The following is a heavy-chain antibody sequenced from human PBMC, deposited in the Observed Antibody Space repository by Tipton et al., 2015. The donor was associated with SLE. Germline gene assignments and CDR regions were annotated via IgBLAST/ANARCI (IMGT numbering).Heavy chain of an antibody. CDR2: IYYSGST. D-gene: IGHD4-23*01. J-gene: IGHJ4*02. V-gene: IGHV4-59*12. Sequence: TLSLTCTVSGGSISSYYWSWIRQPPGKGLEWIGYIYYSGSTNYNPSLKSRVTISVDTSKNQFSLELSSVTAADTAVYYCARVGVVTPFDYWGQGTLVTVSS. CDR3: ARVGVVTPFDY. CDR1: GGSISSYY.